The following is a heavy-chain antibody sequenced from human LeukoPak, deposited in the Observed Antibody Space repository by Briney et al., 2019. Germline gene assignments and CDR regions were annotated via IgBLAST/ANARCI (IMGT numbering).Heavy chain of an antibody. D-gene: IGHD7-27*01. J-gene: IGHJ4*02. V-gene: IGHV1-2*06. Sequence: ASVKVSXKTSGYTFSGYFIHWVRQAAGQGLEWMGRVNSNSGATEYGQNFQGGVAMSRDTSISTASMELSWLTPDDTAVYYCARDLSSTPNWEFDYWGQGTLVTVSS. CDR3: ARDLSSTPNWEFDY. CDR2: VNSNSGAT. CDR1: GYTFSGYF.